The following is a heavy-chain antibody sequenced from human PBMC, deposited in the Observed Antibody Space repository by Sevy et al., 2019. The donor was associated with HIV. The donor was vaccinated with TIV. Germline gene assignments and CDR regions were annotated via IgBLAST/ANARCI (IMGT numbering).Heavy chain of an antibody. J-gene: IGHJ4*02. Sequence: SETLSLTCTVSGGSISSYYWSWIRQPPGKGLEWIGYIYYSGSTNYNPSLKSRVTISVDTSKNQFSLKLSSVTAADTAVYYCARVLAESRITMVRGALGPFDYWGQGTLVTVSS. CDR2: IYYSGST. V-gene: IGHV4-59*01. CDR1: GGSISSYY. D-gene: IGHD3-10*01. CDR3: ARVLAESRITMVRGALGPFDY.